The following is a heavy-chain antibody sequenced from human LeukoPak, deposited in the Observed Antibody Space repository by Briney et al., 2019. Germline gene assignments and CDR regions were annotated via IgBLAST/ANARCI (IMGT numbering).Heavy chain of an antibody. Sequence: GESLKISCKGSGYSFTSYWIAWVRQMPGRGLEWMGIIHPGMSDARYSPSFQGQVTFSSDKSVSTAYLQWSSLKAPDTAMYYCARHEGSGWYSYYAMDVWGQGTAVTVSS. CDR1: GYSFTSYW. CDR3: ARHEGSGWYSYYAMDV. V-gene: IGHV5-51*01. D-gene: IGHD6-19*01. J-gene: IGHJ6*02. CDR2: IHPGMSDA.